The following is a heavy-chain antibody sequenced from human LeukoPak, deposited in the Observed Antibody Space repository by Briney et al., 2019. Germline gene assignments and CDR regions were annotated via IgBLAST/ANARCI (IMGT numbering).Heavy chain of an antibody. CDR3: ARFLVISSWYRSPRYYYYMDV. Sequence: ASVKVSCKASGYTFTSYDINWVRQATGQGLEWMGWMNPNSGNTGYAQKFQGRVTMTRNTSISTAYMELSSLRSEDTAVYYCARFLVISSWYRSPRYYYYMDVWGKGTTVTVSS. CDR2: MNPNSGNT. CDR1: GYTFTSYD. V-gene: IGHV1-8*01. D-gene: IGHD6-13*01. J-gene: IGHJ6*03.